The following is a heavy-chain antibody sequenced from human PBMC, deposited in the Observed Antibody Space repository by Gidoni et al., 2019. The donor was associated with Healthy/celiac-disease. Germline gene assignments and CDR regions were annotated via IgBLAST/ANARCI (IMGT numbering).Heavy chain of an antibody. CDR1: GFTFSSYA. J-gene: IGHJ4*02. D-gene: IGHD3-22*01. Sequence: QVQLVESGGGVVQPGRSLRPSCAASGFTFSSYAMHWVRQAPGKGLEWVAVISYDGSNKYYADSVKGRFTISRDNSKNTLYLQMNSLRAEDTAVYYCARGSSGYSFDYWGQGTLVTVSS. CDR2: ISYDGSNK. V-gene: IGHV3-30-3*01. CDR3: ARGSSGYSFDY.